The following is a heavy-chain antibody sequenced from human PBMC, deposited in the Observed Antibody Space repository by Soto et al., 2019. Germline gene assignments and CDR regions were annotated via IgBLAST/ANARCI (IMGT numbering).Heavy chain of an antibody. Sequence: GGSLRLSCAASGFTFSSYAMSWVRQAPGKGLEWVSAISGSGGSTYYADSVKGRFTISRDNSKNTLYLKMNSLRAEDTAVYYCAKVRAMVKRIAVAGTFYWGQGTLVTVSS. J-gene: IGHJ4*02. CDR1: GFTFSSYA. CDR3: AKVRAMVKRIAVAGTFY. V-gene: IGHV3-23*01. CDR2: ISGSGGST. D-gene: IGHD6-19*01.